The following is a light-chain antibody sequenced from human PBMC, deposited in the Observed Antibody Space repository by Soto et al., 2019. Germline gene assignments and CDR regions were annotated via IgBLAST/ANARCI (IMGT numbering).Light chain of an antibody. V-gene: IGLV1-44*01. J-gene: IGLJ2*01. CDR2: SNN. CDR1: SSNIGSNT. Sequence: QSVLTQPPSASGTPGQRVTMSCSGSSSNIGSNTVNWYQQLPGTAPKLLIYSNNQRPSGVPDRFSGSKSGTSASLAISWLLPEDEADYYCSTWDDSLSALVVFGGGTKVTVL. CDR3: STWDDSLSALVV.